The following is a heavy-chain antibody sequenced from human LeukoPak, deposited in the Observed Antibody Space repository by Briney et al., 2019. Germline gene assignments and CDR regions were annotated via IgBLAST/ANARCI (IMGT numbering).Heavy chain of an antibody. CDR2: IIPIFGTA. D-gene: IGHD3-16*01. V-gene: IGHV1-69*05. J-gene: IGHJ6*03. CDR1: GGTFSSYA. CDR3: ARVVWGYYYYMDV. Sequence: SVKVSCKASGGTFSSYAISWVRQAPGQGLEWMGGIIPIFGTANYAQKFQGRVAITTDESTSTAYMELSSLRSEDTAVYYCARVVWGYYYYMDVWGKGTTVTVSS.